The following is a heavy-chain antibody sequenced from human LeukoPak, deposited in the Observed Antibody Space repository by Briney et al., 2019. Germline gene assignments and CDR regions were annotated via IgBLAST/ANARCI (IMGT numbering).Heavy chain of an antibody. V-gene: IGHV1-46*01. J-gene: IGHJ3*01. CDR1: GYPFTTYY. Sequence: ASVKVSCKASGYPFTTYYMHWLRQAPGQELQWMGIINPSGGSTTYAQKFQGRVTMTRDTPTVTAYMELSSLRSEDTAVYYCARGEAASGDVFDFWGQGTMVTVSS. CDR2: INPSGGST. D-gene: IGHD2-15*01. CDR3: ARGEAASGDVFDF.